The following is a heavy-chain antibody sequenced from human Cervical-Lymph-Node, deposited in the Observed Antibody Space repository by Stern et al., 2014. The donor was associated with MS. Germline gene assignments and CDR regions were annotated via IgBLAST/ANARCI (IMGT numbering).Heavy chain of an antibody. Sequence: VQLEESGAEVKKPGASVKVSCRASNYTFSSYGISWVRQAPGQGLEWEGWISAYNGNTNFSQKFQARVTLTTDTSTNTAYMELRSLRSDDTAVYYCARGGGVTPFWYLDLWGRGTLVAVSS. J-gene: IGHJ2*01. D-gene: IGHD3-16*01. CDR3: ARGGGVTPFWYLDL. V-gene: IGHV1-18*01. CDR1: NYTFSSYG. CDR2: ISAYNGNT.